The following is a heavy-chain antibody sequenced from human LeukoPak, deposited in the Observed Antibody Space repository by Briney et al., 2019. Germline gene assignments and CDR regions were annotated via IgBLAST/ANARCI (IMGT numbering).Heavy chain of an antibody. J-gene: IGHJ6*03. V-gene: IGHV4-4*09. CDR1: GDSISSYY. CDR2: IYTSGST. Sequence: PSETLSLTCTVSGDSISSYYWSWIRQPPGKGLEWIGSIYTSGSTNYKPSLKSRVTISVDTSKNQFSLKLTSVTAADTAVYYCASLLPPSGSYSYYYYYMDVWGKGTTVTVSS. D-gene: IGHD1-26*01. CDR3: ASLLPPSGSYSYYYYYMDV.